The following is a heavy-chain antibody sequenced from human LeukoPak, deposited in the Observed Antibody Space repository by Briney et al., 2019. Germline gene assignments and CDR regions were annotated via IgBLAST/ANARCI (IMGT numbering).Heavy chain of an antibody. Sequence: GGSLRLSCAASGLTFSSYSMAWVRQAPGKGLQWVSTITDGAQTTYYADSVKGRFTISRDNSKNTLYVQMNSLKSEDTGVYYCANSLGGGNSYNYYMDVWGKGTTVTVSS. CDR1: GLTFSSYS. J-gene: IGHJ6*03. CDR3: ANSLGGGNSYNYYMDV. V-gene: IGHV3-23*01. D-gene: IGHD5-18*01. CDR2: ITDGAQTT.